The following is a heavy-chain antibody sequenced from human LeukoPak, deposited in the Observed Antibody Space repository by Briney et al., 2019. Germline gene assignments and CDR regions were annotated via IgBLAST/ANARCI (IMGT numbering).Heavy chain of an antibody. Sequence: PGESLRLSCAASGFTFSDYAMYWVRQAPGKGLEWVSSIEASGGATYYADSVKGRFTISRDNSKNTLYLQMNSLRAEDTAVYYCAKVATMVRGVIQTGFDYWGQGTLVTVSS. J-gene: IGHJ4*02. CDR2: IEASGGAT. CDR3: AKVATMVRGVIQTGFDY. D-gene: IGHD3-10*01. V-gene: IGHV3-23*01. CDR1: GFTFSDYA.